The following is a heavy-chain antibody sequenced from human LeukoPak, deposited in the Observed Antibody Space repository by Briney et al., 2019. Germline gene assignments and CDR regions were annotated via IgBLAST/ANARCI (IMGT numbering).Heavy chain of an antibody. J-gene: IGHJ5*01. D-gene: IGHD3-16*01. CDR3: AKDEGSGRGYLLGVDS. CDR1: GFTFSTYA. CDR2: ISGSGGIT. V-gene: IGHV3-23*01. Sequence: QPGGSLRLSCEGSGFTFSTYAMNWVRQAPGKGLEWVSAISGSGGITYYADSLKGRFTISRDNSKNTLSLQMTSLTAEDTAVYYCAKDEGSGRGYLLGVDSWGQGTLVTVSS.